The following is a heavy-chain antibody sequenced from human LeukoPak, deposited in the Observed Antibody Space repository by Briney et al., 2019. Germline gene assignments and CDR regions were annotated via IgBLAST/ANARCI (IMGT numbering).Heavy chain of an antibody. D-gene: IGHD3-10*01. J-gene: IGHJ6*02. V-gene: IGHV3-53*01. CDR2: IYSGGST. Sequence: GGSLRLSCAASGFTVSSNYMSWVRQAPGKGVEWVSVIYSGGSTYYADSVKGRFTISRDNSENTLYLQMNSLRAEDTAVYYCARAHWFGLNYYYYGMDVWGQGTTVTVSS. CDR1: GFTVSSNY. CDR3: ARAHWFGLNYYYYGMDV.